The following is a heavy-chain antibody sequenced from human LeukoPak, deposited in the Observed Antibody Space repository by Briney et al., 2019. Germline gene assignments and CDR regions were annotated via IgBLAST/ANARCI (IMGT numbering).Heavy chain of an antibody. CDR3: ARDLGVWRDSSGYYLLDY. V-gene: IGHV4-4*07. CDR1: GGSISSYY. Sequence: ETLSLTCTVSGGSISSYYWSWIRQPAGKGLEWIGRIYTSGSTNYNPSLKSRVTMSVDTSKNQFSLKLSSVTAADTAVYYCARDLGVWRDSSGYYLLDYWGQGTLVTVSS. CDR2: IYTSGST. J-gene: IGHJ4*02. D-gene: IGHD3-22*01.